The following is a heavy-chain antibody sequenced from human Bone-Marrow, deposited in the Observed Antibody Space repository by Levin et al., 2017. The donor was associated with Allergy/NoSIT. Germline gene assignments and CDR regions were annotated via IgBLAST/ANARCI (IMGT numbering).Heavy chain of an antibody. CDR3: ARGGRWSFSYYFDY. CDR1: GGSFTGYF. Sequence: SETLSLTCAVDGGSFTGYFWTWIRQPPGKGLEWIGEINHSGSTKYNPSLTSRVTISVDTSKKEFSLNLSYVTAADTAVFYCARGGRWSFSYYFDYWGQGTRVTVSS. CDR2: INHSGST. D-gene: IGHD3-10*01. V-gene: IGHV4-34*01. J-gene: IGHJ4*02.